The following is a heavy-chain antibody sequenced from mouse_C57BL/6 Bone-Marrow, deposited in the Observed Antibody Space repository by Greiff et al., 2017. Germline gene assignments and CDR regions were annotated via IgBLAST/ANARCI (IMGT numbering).Heavy chain of an antibody. CDR2: IDPENGDT. CDR1: GFNIKDDY. Sequence: VQLQQSGAELVRPGASVKLSCTASGFNIKDDYMHWVKQRPEQGLEWIGWIDPENGDTEYASKFQGKATITADTSSNTAYLQLSSLTSEDTAVYYCTTDYYGSSYAYWYFDVWGTGTTVTVSS. D-gene: IGHD1-1*01. CDR3: TTDYYGSSYAYWYFDV. J-gene: IGHJ1*03. V-gene: IGHV14-4*01.